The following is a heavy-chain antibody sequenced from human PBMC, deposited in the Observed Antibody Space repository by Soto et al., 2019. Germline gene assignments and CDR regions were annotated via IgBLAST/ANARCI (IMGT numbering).Heavy chain of an antibody. V-gene: IGHV4-59*11. CDR3: ARANWYSEY. Sequence: SETLSLTCTVSGGSISNHYWSWIRQPPGKGLEWIGYIYYNGNTNYNPSLKSRVTMSVGTSKNQISLTLSSVTAVDTAVYYCARANWYSEYWGQGTLVTVSS. CDR1: GGSISNHY. D-gene: IGHD7-27*01. J-gene: IGHJ4*02. CDR2: IYYNGNT.